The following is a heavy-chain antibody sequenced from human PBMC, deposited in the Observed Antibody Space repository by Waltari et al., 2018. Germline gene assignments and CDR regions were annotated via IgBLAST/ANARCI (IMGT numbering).Heavy chain of an antibody. CDR3: ARNYYDSSGYYNENWFDP. CDR2: IYYSGST. D-gene: IGHD3-22*01. V-gene: IGHV4-59*12. J-gene: IGHJ5*02. CDR1: GGSISSYY. Sequence: QVQLQESGPGLVKPSETLSLTCTVSGGSISSYYWSWIRQPPGKGLEWIGYIYYSGSTNYNPSLKSRVTISVDTSKNQFSLKLSSVTAADTAVYYCARNYYDSSGYYNENWFDPWGQGTLVTVSS.